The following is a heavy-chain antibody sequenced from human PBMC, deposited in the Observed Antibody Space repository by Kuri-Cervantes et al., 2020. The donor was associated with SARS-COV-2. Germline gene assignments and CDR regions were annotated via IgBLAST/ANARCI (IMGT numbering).Heavy chain of an antibody. D-gene: IGHD1-14*01. CDR1: GFTFDDYA. V-gene: IGHV3-43*02. Sequence: GGSLRLSCAASGFTFDDYAMHWVRQAPGKGLEWVSLISGDGGSTYYADSVKGRFTISRDNAKNSLYLQMNSLRAEDTAVYYCARPDRSGFDPWGQGTLVTVSS. CDR2: ISGDGGST. J-gene: IGHJ5*02. CDR3: ARPDRSGFDP.